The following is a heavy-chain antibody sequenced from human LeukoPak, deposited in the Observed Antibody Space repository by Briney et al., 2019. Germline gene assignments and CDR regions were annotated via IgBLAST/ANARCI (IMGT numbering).Heavy chain of an antibody. V-gene: IGHV1-2*02. J-gene: IGHJ4*02. Sequence: EASVKVSCKASGYTFTGYYMHWVRQAPGQGLEWMGWINPNSGGTNYAQKFQGRVTMTRDTSISTAYMELSRLRSDDTAVYYCAREYSSSSALDYWGQGTLVTVSS. CDR1: GYTFTGYY. D-gene: IGHD6-6*01. CDR3: AREYSSSSALDY. CDR2: INPNSGGT.